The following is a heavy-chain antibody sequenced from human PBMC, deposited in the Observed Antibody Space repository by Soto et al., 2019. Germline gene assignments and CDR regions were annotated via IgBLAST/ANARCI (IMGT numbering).Heavy chain of an antibody. CDR1: DGSLSPNY. CDR3: ARLGAYYQALDS. Sequence: QVQLQQSGPGLVKPSETLSLTCTVSDGSLSPNYWSWVRQSPGKGLEWIGYIYYAGPTTYNPSLKSRITISLDTSQNEVSLKLSSVTAADTAVYYCARLGAYYQALDSWGRGTLVTVSS. J-gene: IGHJ4*02. V-gene: IGHV4-59*08. CDR2: IYYAGPT. D-gene: IGHD3-22*01.